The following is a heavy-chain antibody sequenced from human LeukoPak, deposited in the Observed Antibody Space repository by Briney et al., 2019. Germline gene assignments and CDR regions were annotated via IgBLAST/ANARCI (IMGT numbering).Heavy chain of an antibody. V-gene: IGHV3-30*04. CDR2: ISYDGSNK. J-gene: IGHJ4*02. CDR1: GFTFSSYA. Sequence: GGSLRLSCAASGFTFSSYAMHWVRQAPGKGLEWVAVISYDGSNKYYADSVKGRFTISRDNSNNTLYLQMNSLRDEDTAVYYCARDGRWAYSSSRGYFDYWGQGTLVTVSS. D-gene: IGHD6-6*01. CDR3: ARDGRWAYSSSRGYFDY.